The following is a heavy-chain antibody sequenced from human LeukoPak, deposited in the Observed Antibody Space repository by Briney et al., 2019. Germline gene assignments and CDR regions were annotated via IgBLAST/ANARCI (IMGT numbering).Heavy chain of an antibody. D-gene: IGHD4-23*01. CDR3: ARDIRSGGNLDYFDY. V-gene: IGHV4-59*01. CDR2: IYYSGST. Sequence: SETLSLTSTVSGGSISSYYWSWIRQPPGKGLEWIGYIYYSGSTNYNPSLKSRVTISVDTSKNQFSLKLSSVTAADTAVYYCARDIRSGGNLDYFDYWGQGTLVTVSS. CDR1: GGSISSYY. J-gene: IGHJ4*02.